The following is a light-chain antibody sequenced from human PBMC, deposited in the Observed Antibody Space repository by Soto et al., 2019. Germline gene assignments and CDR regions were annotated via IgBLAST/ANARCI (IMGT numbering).Light chain of an antibody. CDR3: LQANSFPWT. J-gene: IGKJ1*01. Sequence: DIQMTQSPSSVSASVGDRVTITCRASQGISSWLAWYQQKPGKAPKLLSYAASSLQSGVPSRFSDSGSGTDCTRTFNSLQPEDFATNYCLQANSFPWTFGQGTKVEIK. CDR1: QGISSW. CDR2: AAS. V-gene: IGKV1-12*01.